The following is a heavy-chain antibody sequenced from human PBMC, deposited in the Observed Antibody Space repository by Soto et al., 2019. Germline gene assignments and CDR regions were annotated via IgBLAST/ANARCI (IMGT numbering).Heavy chain of an antibody. CDR2: ISGSGAGT. D-gene: IGHD2-2*01. CDR1: GFAFRDYP. Sequence: GGSLRLSCAASGFAFRDYPMSWVRQAPGKGLEWVSGISGSGAGTYYADSVKGRITISRDNSKNTVYLQMNSLRGEDTAIYYFAKDPYAIPEGRQAVFDIWGQGTVVPVSS. V-gene: IGHV3-23*01. J-gene: IGHJ3*02. CDR3: AKDPYAIPEGRQAVFDI.